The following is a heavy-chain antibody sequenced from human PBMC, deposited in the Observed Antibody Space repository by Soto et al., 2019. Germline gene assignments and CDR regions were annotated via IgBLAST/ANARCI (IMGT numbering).Heavy chain of an antibody. V-gene: IGHV3-23*01. CDR3: AKEGHVYFDWLSPFDI. Sequence: PGGSLRLSCAASGFTFSSYAMSWVRQAPGKGLEWVSAISGSGGSTYYADSVKGRFTISRDNSKNTLYLQMNSLRAEDTAVFYCAKEGHVYFDWLSPFDIWGQGTMVTVSS. J-gene: IGHJ3*02. D-gene: IGHD3-9*01. CDR1: GFTFSSYA. CDR2: ISGSGGST.